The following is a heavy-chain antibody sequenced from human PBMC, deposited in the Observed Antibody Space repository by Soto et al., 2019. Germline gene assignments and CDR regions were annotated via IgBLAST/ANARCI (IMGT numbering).Heavy chain of an antibody. CDR1: GYTFTSYG. CDR2: ISGYNGNT. J-gene: IGHJ5*02. Sequence: QVQLVQSGAEVKKPGASVRVSCKASGYTFTSYGISWVRQAPGQGLEWMGWISGYNGNTNYAQKLQGRVTMTKATSTSTANMELRSLRSDDTAVYYCARGYCSGGSCYTGWFDPWGQGTLVTVSS. CDR3: ARGYCSGGSCYTGWFDP. V-gene: IGHV1-18*01. D-gene: IGHD2-15*01.